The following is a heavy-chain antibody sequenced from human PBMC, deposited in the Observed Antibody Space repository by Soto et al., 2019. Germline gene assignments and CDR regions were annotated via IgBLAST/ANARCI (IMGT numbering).Heavy chain of an antibody. CDR1: GYTFSRYY. V-gene: IGHV1-46*01. J-gene: IGHJ4*02. Sequence: QVQLVQSGAEVKTPGASVKLSCKASGYTFSRYYIHWVRQAPGQGLEWVGVFNPSSNTTSYAQQFQGRVTITRDTSTSAVYMELSSLTSEGTALYYCARGHGVNTPYYFDYWGQGTLVTVSS. CDR2: FNPSSNTT. CDR3: ARGHGVNTPYYFDY. D-gene: IGHD2-8*01.